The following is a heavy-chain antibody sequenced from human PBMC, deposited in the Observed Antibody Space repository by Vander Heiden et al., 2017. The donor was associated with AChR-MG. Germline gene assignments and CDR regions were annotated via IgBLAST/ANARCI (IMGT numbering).Heavy chain of an antibody. CDR1: RFSFSTYA. V-gene: IGHV3-23*01. D-gene: IGHD7-27*01. Sequence: EVQLLESGGGLVQPGGSLRLSCAASRFSFSTYALSWVRQAPGKGLEWVSTISGSGGNRFHADSVKGRFTISRDNSKNAMYLQMDSLRAEDTAVYYCAKALGSPRGAFDLWGQGTLVSVSS. J-gene: IGHJ3*01. CDR3: AKALGSPRGAFDL. CDR2: ISGSGGNR.